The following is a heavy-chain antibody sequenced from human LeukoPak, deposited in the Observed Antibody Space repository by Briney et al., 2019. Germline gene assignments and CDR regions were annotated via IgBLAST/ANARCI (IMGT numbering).Heavy chain of an antibody. J-gene: IGHJ4*02. D-gene: IGHD3-9*01. CDR1: GFTFSSYA. CDR2: ISGSGGSP. CDR3: AKRGTRYYDILTGYYTY. Sequence: GGSLRLSCAASGFTFSSYAMSWVRQAPGKGLEWVSAISGSGGSPYYADPVKGRFTISRDNSKNTLYLQMNSLRAEDTAVYYCAKRGTRYYDILTGYYTYWGQGTLVTVSS. V-gene: IGHV3-23*01.